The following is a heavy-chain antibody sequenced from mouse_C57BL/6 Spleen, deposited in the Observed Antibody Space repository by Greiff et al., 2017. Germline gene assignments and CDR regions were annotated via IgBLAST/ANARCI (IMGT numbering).Heavy chain of an antibody. J-gene: IGHJ2*01. CDR1: GFTFSDFY. Sequence: EVMLVESGGGLVQSGRSLRLSCATSGFTFSDFYMEWVRQAPGKGLEWIAASRNKANDYTTEYSASVKGRFIVSRDTSQSILYLQMNALRAEDTAIYYCARVDYDGYLDYWGQGTTLTVSS. D-gene: IGHD2-3*01. V-gene: IGHV7-1*01. CDR3: ARVDYDGYLDY. CDR2: SRNKANDYTT.